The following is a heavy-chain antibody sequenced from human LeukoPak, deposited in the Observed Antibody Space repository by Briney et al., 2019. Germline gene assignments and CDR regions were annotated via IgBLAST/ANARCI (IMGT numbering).Heavy chain of an antibody. D-gene: IGHD2-15*01. V-gene: IGHV3-48*01. CDR3: ARDDCSGGSCRNWFDP. Sequence: GGSLRLSCAASGFTFSSYSMNWVRQAPGKGLEWVSYISSSSSTIYYADSVKGRFTISRDNAKNSLYLQMNSLRAEDTAVYYCARDDCSGGSCRNWFDPWGQGTLVTVSS. J-gene: IGHJ5*02. CDR2: ISSSSSTI. CDR1: GFTFSSYS.